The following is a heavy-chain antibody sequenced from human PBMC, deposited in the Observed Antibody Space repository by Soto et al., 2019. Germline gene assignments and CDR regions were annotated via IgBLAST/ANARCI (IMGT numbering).Heavy chain of an antibody. CDR1: GGSISNYH. CDR3: ARAHYGDYGYGMDV. J-gene: IGHJ6*02. D-gene: IGHD4-17*01. Sequence: ASETLSLTCNVSGGSISNYHWSWIRQPPGKGLEWIGYINNSGSTNYNPSLKSRVTISVDRSKNQFSLKLTSVTAADTAVYYCARAHYGDYGYGMDVWGQGTTVTVSS. V-gene: IGHV4-59*12. CDR2: INNSGST.